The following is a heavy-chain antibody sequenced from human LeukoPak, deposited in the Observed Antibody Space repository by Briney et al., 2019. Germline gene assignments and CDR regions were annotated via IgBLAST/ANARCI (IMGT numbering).Heavy chain of an antibody. CDR3: VTGDYFHY. J-gene: IGHJ4*02. Sequence: ASVKVSCKAAGYIFSSYYMNRVGQAPGQGLEWGGGINPDTGDPNYARKFRGWVTITTDTYISSGYMELSRLKSDDTAVYYCVTGDYFHYWGQGTLVSVSS. CDR2: INPDTGDP. CDR1: GYIFSSYY. V-gene: IGHV1-2*04.